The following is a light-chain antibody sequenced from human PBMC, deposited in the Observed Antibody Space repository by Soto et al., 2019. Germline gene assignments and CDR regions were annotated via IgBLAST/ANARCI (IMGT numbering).Light chain of an antibody. CDR2: EVN. CDR3: SSFAGSNNLGV. V-gene: IGLV2-8*01. J-gene: IGLJ1*01. Sequence: QSVLTQPASVSGSPGQSIAISCTGTSSDVGSYKYVSWYQQHPGKAPKLMIYEVNKRPSGVPDRFSGSKSGNTASLTVSGLQAEDEADYYCSSFAGSNNLGVFGTGTKLTVL. CDR1: SSDVGSYKY.